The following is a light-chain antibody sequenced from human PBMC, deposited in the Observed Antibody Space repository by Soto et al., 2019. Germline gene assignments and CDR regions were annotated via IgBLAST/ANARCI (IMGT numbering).Light chain of an antibody. Sequence: EIVLTQSPGTLSLSPGERATLSCRASQSVSSSYLAWYQQKPGQAPRQLIYGAPSRATGIPDMFSGSGSGTDFTLTITRLEPEDFAVYYCQHYRTSFGGGTRVEIK. V-gene: IGKV3-20*01. J-gene: IGKJ4*01. CDR3: QHYRTS. CDR1: QSVSSSY. CDR2: GAP.